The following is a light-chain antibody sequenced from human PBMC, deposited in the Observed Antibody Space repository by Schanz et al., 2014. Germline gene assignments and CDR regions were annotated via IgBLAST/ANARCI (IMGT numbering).Light chain of an antibody. CDR2: GAS. J-gene: IGKJ3*01. CDR3: QQSYSPPFT. V-gene: IGKV1-39*01. Sequence: DIPLTQSPSSLSASVGDRVTISCRASQSITSFLNWYQHKPGRAPKLLIFGASSLQSGVPSRFSGSGSGTDFTLTISSLQPEDFATYYCQQSYSPPFTFGPGTKVDIK. CDR1: QSITSF.